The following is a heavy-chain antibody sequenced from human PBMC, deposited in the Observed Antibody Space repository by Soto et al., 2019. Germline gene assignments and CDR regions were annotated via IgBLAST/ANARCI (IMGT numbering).Heavy chain of an antibody. Sequence: PSETLSLTCTVSGGSIYRSGYYWGWIRQPPGRGLEWIGNIDYNGVTYSNPSLKSRVTISRDTSKNQFSLKWTSVTAADTALYYCGKVLVGATGHTDSDSWGPGTLVTV. CDR3: GKVLVGATGHTDSDS. CDR2: IDYNGVT. V-gene: IGHV4-39*01. J-gene: IGHJ4*02. D-gene: IGHD2-15*01. CDR1: GGSIYRSGYY.